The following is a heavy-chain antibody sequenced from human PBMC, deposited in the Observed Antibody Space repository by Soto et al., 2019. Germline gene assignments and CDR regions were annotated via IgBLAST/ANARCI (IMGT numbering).Heavy chain of an antibody. V-gene: IGHV3-9*01. CDR3: ARPNSVAVNTMEGNYFDY. CDR2: ISWNSDSI. Sequence: EVQLVESGGGLVQPGRSLRLSCAASGFTFGDYAMHWVRQAPGKGLEWVSGISWNSDSIGYADSVKGRLTISRDNAKNSLYLQMSSLRAEDTALYYCARPNSVAVNTMEGNYFDYWGQGNLVCVST. CDR1: GFTFGDYA. J-gene: IGHJ4*02. D-gene: IGHD1-1*01.